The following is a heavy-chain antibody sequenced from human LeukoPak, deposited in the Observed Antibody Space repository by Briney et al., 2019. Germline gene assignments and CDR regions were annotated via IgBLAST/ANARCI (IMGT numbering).Heavy chain of an antibody. CDR1: GDSISSAYS. CDR2: IYHTGST. CDR3: ARVVGATSHDTFDV. J-gene: IGHJ3*01. Sequence: PSKTLSLTCAVSGDSISSAYSWSWIRQPPGKGLEWIGYIYHTGSTSYNPSLKTRVTISIDRPRNHFSLKLSSVTAADTAMYYCARVVGATSHDTFDVWGQGTMVTVSS. D-gene: IGHD1-26*01. V-gene: IGHV4-30-2*01.